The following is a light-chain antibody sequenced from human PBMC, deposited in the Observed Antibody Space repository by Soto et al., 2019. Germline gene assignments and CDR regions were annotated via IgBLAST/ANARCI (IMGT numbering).Light chain of an antibody. V-gene: IGLV2-14*01. CDR3: CSYAGSSTHVV. CDR2: DVT. CDR1: SSDVGGYND. J-gene: IGLJ2*01. Sequence: QSALTQPASVSGSPGQSITISCTGTSSDVGGYNDVSWYQQHPGKAPKLMIYDVTNRPSGVSNRFSGSKSGNTASLTISGLQAEDEADYYCCSYAGSSTHVVFGGGTQLTVL.